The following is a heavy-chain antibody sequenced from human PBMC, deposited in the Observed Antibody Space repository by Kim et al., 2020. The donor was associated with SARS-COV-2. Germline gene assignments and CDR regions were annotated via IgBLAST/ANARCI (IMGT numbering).Heavy chain of an antibody. Sequence: LKSRVTISVDTSKNQFSLKLRSVTAADTAVYYCARGGEEDYGDYHDAFDIWGQGTMVTVSS. V-gene: IGHV4-59*09. J-gene: IGHJ3*02. CDR3: ARGGEEDYGDYHDAFDI. D-gene: IGHD4-17*01.